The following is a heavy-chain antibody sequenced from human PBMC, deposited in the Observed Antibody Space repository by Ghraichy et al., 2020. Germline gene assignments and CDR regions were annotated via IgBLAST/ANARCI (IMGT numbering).Heavy chain of an antibody. J-gene: IGHJ4*02. Sequence: GGSLRLSCAASGFTFGDHYMDWVRQAPGKGLEWVGRIKNRVGSYATEYAAALTGRFSISRDESRRSVYLQMSSLRFEDTAVYFCATWIAGATRYRGQGTRGTV. CDR3: ATWIAGATRY. V-gene: IGHV3-72*01. CDR2: IKNRVGSYAT. D-gene: IGHD1-26*01. CDR1: GFTFGDHY.